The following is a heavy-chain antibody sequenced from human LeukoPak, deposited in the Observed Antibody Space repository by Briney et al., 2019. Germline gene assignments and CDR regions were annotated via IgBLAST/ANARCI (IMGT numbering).Heavy chain of an antibody. J-gene: IGHJ5*02. CDR2: ISSSSSYI. V-gene: IGHV3-21*01. CDR3: ASLTGGSYDWFDP. CDR1: GFTFSSYS. Sequence: PGGSLRLSCAASGFTFSSYSMNWVRQAPGKGLEWVSSISSSSSYIYYADSVKGRFTISGDNAKNSLYLQMNSLRAEDTAVYYCASLTGGSYDWFDPWGQGTLVTVSS. D-gene: IGHD1-26*01.